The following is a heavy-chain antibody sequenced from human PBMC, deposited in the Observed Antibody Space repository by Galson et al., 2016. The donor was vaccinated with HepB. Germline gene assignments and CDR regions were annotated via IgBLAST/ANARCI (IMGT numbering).Heavy chain of an antibody. CDR2: ISHSGST. J-gene: IGHJ6*02. CDR3: ARGLPRSYYGMDV. Sequence: SETLSLTCTVSGGPISGYHWSWIRQPPGKGLEWIGEISHSGSTNYNPSLKSRLTISVHTSKNQFSLRLNSVTAADTAVYYCARGLPRSYYGMDVWGQGTTVTVSS. V-gene: IGHV4-34*01. CDR1: GGPISGYH.